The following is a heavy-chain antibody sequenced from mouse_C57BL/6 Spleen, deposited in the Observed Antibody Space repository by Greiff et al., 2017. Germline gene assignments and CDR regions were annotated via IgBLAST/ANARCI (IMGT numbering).Heavy chain of an antibody. CDR1: GYTFTDYY. CDR3: ARRGVYDGFFTFCAMDY. Sequence: QVQLQQSGAELVKPGASVKISCKASGYTFTDYYINWVKQRPGQGLEWIGKIGPGSGSPYYNEKFKGKATLTADKSSSTAYMQLSSLTSEDSAVXCCARRGVYDGFFTFCAMDYWGQGTSVTVSS. D-gene: IGHD2-3*01. J-gene: IGHJ4*01. V-gene: IGHV1-77*01. CDR2: IGPGSGSP.